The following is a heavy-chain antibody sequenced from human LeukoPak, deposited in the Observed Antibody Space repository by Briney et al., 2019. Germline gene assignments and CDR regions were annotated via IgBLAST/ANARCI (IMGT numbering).Heavy chain of an antibody. CDR1: GFTFSSYA. V-gene: IGHV3-23*01. J-gene: IGHJ6*02. Sequence: PGGSLRLSCAASGFTFSSYAMSWVRQAPGKGLEWVSCISGGSTYYADSVKGRFTISRDNSKNTLYLQMNSLRAEDTAVYYCARRVEDVWGQGTTVTVSS. CDR2: ISGGST. CDR3: ARRVEDV.